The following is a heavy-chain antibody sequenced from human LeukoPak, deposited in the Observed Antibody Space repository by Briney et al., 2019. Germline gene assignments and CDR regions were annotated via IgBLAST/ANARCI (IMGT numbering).Heavy chain of an antibody. V-gene: IGHV3-7*01. CDR1: GFTFSSYW. CDR2: IKQDGSEK. D-gene: IGHD3-3*02. J-gene: IGHJ6*03. CDR3: ARGPGVSRTLTRDYYYYYMDV. Sequence: GGSLRLSCAASGFTFSSYWMSWVRQAPGKGLEWVANIKQDGSEKYYVDSVKGRFTISRDNAKNSPYLQMNSLRAEDTAVYYCARGPGVSRTLTRDYYYYYMDVWGKGTTVTVSS.